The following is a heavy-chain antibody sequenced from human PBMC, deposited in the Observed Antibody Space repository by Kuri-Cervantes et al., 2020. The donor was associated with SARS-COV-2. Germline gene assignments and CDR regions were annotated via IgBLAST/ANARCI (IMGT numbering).Heavy chain of an antibody. V-gene: IGHV3-23*01. CDR1: GFTFSNYG. D-gene: IGHD3-22*01. Sequence: GGSLRLSCAASGFTFSNYGMNWVRQAPGRGLEWVSSISGSGGSTYYADSVKGRFTISRDNSKNTLYLHMNSLRAEDTAVYYCAKACYYDSSGLGWFDPWGQGTLVTVSS. CDR2: ISGSGGST. CDR3: AKACYYDSSGLGWFDP. J-gene: IGHJ5*02.